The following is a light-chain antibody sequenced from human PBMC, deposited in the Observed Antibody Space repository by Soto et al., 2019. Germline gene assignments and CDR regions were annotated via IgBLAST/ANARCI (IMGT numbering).Light chain of an antibody. Sequence: EIVLTQSPGTLSLSPGARATLSCRASQSVSRNFLVWYQQKPGQAPRLLIYGASSRATGIPDRFSGSGSGTDFTLTISRLEPEDFAVYYCQQYGSSRTFGQGTKVDIK. J-gene: IGKJ1*01. CDR2: GAS. CDR1: QSVSRNF. CDR3: QQYGSSRT. V-gene: IGKV3-20*01.